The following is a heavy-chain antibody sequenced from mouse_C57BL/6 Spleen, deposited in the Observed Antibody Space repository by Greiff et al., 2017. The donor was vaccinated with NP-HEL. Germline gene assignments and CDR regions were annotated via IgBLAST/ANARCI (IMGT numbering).Heavy chain of an antibody. D-gene: IGHD1-1*01. Sequence: QVQLQQSGPELVKPGASVKISCKASGYAFSSSWMNWVKQRPGQGLEWIGRIYPGDGDTNYNGKFKGKATLTADKSSSTAYMQLSSLTSEDSAVDFCERRDYGSSPFDYWGQGTLVTVSA. V-gene: IGHV1-82*01. J-gene: IGHJ3*01. CDR2: IYPGDGDT. CDR1: GYAFSSSW. CDR3: ERRDYGSSPFDY.